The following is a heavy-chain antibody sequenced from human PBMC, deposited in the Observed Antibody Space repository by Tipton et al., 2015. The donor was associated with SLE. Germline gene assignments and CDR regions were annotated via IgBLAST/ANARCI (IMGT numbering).Heavy chain of an antibody. CDR2: IYYSGST. J-gene: IGHJ2*01. V-gene: IGHV4-59*11. Sequence: TLSLTCSVSNGSLSSHYWSWIRQPPGKRLEWNGYIYYSGSTKFNPSLKSRVTISVDTSKNQFYLILNSVTAADTAVYYCAREFLNPVTTVHYYFDLWGRGTLVTVSS. D-gene: IGHD4-11*01. CDR1: NGSLSSHY. CDR3: AREFLNPVTTVHYYFDL.